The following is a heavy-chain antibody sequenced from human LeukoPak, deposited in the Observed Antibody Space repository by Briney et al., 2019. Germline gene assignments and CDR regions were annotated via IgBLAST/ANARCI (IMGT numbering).Heavy chain of an antibody. V-gene: IGHV4-59*01. CDR2: IHYSGRA. J-gene: IGHJ6*02. CDR1: GDSISGSY. Sequence: SETLSLTCTVSGDSISGSYWTWVRQSPGQGLEWIGQIHYSGRADYNPSLKRRITISVDTSKNQMSLTLTSVTAADTAIYYCVKFGVDYDMGVWGQGTTVTVSS. CDR3: VKFGVDYDMGV. D-gene: IGHD3-16*01.